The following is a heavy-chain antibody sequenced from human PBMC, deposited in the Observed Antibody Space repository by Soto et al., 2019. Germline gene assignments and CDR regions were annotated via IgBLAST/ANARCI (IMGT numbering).Heavy chain of an antibody. Sequence: GGSLRLSCAACGFTFSSYAMGWVRHAPGKGLDWVSVISSGXGITFSSHYVKGRLTISRDNSKNILYLQMNSLRSEDTAVYNCAKGITDTGGYYYYSMDVWGQGTAVTVSS. CDR1: GFTFSSYA. V-gene: IGHV3-23*01. CDR3: AKGITDTGGYYYYSMDV. CDR2: ISSGXGIT. J-gene: IGHJ6*02. D-gene: IGHD3-16*01.